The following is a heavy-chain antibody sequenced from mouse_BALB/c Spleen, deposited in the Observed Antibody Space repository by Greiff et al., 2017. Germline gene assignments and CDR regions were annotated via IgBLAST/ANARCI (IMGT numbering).Heavy chain of an antibody. J-gene: IGHJ3*01. V-gene: IGHV5-4*02. D-gene: IGHD1-1*01. CDR1: GFTFSDYY. CDR2: ISDGGSYT. Sequence: EVKLMESGGGLVKPGGSLKLSCAASGFTFSDYYMYWVRQTPEKRLEWVATISDGGSYTYYPDSVKGRFTISRDNAKNNLYLQMSSLKSEDTAMYYCARDHGSSYAWFAYWGQGTLVTVSA. CDR3: ARDHGSSYAWFAY.